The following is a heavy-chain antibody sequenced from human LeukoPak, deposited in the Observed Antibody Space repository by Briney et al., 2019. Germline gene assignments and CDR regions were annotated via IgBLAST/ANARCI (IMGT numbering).Heavy chain of an antibody. CDR3: ARDRYRDFGVVTYYMDV. CDR1: GGSFSSYA. J-gene: IGHJ6*03. Sequence: SVKVSCKASGGSFSSYAISWVRQAPGQGLEWMGGIIPIFGTANYAQKFQGRVTITADESTSTAYMELSSLRSEDTAVYYCARDRYRDFGVVTYYMDVWGKGTTVTVSS. CDR2: IIPIFGTA. D-gene: IGHD3-3*01. V-gene: IGHV1-69*13.